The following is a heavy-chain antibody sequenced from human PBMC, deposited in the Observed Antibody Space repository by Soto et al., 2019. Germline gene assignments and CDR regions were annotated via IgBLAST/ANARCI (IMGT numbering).Heavy chain of an antibody. CDR3: ARDAAVPGETDRFDY. J-gene: IGHJ4*02. CDR1: GGSVSISDTNYY. D-gene: IGHD6-19*01. V-gene: IGHV4-39*07. CDR2: ISYGGIT. Sequence: HLQLQESGPGLVKPSETLSLTCTVSGGSVSISDTNYYWGWIRQPPGKGLEWIGDISYGGITYHNPSLKSRVTISMDTSKSHFSLKLTSVTAADTAMYYCARDAAVPGETDRFDYWGQGTLVTVSS.